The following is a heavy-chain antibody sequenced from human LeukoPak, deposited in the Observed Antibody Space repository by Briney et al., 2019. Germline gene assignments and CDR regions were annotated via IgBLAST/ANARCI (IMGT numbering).Heavy chain of an antibody. D-gene: IGHD3-22*01. V-gene: IGHV4-4*07. CDR3: ARDRPHYDSSGYTYWYFDL. Sequence: SETLSLTGTVSGGSISSYYWSWIRQPAGKGLEWIGRIYTSGSTNQNPSLKSRVTMSVDTSKNQFSLKLSSVTAADTAVYYCARDRPHYDSSGYTYWYFDLWGRGTLVTVSS. J-gene: IGHJ2*01. CDR2: IYTSGST. CDR1: GGSISSYY.